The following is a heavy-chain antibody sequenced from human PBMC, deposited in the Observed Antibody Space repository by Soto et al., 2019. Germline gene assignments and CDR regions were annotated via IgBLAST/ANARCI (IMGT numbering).Heavy chain of an antibody. V-gene: IGHV3-23*01. D-gene: IGHD3-10*01. CDR3: AKNNLFGAGTKDY. Sequence: EVPLLESGGGLVQGGASLRLSCPASGFTSSHYPLSWVRQVPGKGLEGVSSIRASGGSTYYADSVRGRFTISRDNSKNTLYLQMNILRAEDTAVYYCAKNNLFGAGTKDYWGQGTLVTVSS. CDR1: GFTSSHYP. CDR2: IRASGGST. J-gene: IGHJ4*02.